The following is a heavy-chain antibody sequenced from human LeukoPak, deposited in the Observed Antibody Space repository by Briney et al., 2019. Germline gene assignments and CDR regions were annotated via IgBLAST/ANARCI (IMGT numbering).Heavy chain of an antibody. J-gene: IGHJ2*01. CDR1: GFTFSSYS. CDR2: IGGGGVTT. Sequence: PGGSLRLSCAASGFTFSSYSTHWVRQAPGKGPEFVSVIGGGGVTTFYADSVKDRFTISRDNSKNTLYLEMGSLRAEDMAVHYCAREGGGSGLWYYDLWGRGTLVTVSS. CDR3: AREGGGSGLWYYDL. D-gene: IGHD1-26*01. V-gene: IGHV3-64*02.